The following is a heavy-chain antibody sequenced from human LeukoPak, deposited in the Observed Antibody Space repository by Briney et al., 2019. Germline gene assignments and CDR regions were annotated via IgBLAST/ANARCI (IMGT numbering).Heavy chain of an antibody. CDR1: GFTFSSYT. D-gene: IGHD5-24*01. CDR3: AKDFDGYSSDY. CDR2: ISSSSSHI. Sequence: GGSLRLSCAASGFTFSSYTMNWVRQAPGKGLEWVSSISSSSSHIYYADSVKGRFTISRDNAKNSLYLQMNSLRAEDTAVYYCAKDFDGYSSDYWGQGTLVTVSS. V-gene: IGHV3-21*01. J-gene: IGHJ4*02.